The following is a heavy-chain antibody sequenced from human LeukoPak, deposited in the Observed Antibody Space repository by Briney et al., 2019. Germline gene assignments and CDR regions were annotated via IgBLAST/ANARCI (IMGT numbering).Heavy chain of an antibody. CDR1: GFTFSSYW. Sequence: GGSLRLSCAASGFTFSSYWMSWVRQAPGKGLEWVANIKQDGSEKYYVDAVKGRFTISRDNAKNSLYLQMNSMRAEDTAVYYCARPFFLGDAFDIWGQGTMVTVSS. V-gene: IGHV3-7*01. J-gene: IGHJ3*02. CDR2: IKQDGSEK. D-gene: IGHD3-3*01. CDR3: ARPFFLGDAFDI.